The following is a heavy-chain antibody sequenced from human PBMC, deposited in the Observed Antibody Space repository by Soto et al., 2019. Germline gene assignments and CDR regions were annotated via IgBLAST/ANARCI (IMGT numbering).Heavy chain of an antibody. Sequence: SETLSLTCTVSGGSISSYYWSWIRLPPGKGLEWMGYIYYSGSTNYNPSLTSRGSISVDTYKNKFSLKLSSVTAAAAAVYYCATHNWYLDPLGQGTLVTVPS. CDR1: GGSISSYY. V-gene: IGHV4-59*01. J-gene: IGHJ2*01. CDR3: ATHNWYLDP. CDR2: IYYSGST.